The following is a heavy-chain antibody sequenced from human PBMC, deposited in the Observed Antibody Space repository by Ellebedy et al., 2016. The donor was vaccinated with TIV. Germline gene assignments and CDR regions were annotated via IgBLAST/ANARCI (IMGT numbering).Heavy chain of an antibody. Sequence: PGGSLRLSCAASGLTLSSYAMSWVRQAPGKGLEWVATISLYDNHFLYTDSVKGRFTISTDSSKNSLYLQMNSLRAEDTAVYFCAKFYVHFGDCGSDYWGQGTLVTFSS. CDR2: ISLYDNHF. J-gene: IGHJ4*02. CDR1: GLTLSSYA. V-gene: IGHV3-23*01. CDR3: AKFYVHFGDCGSDY. D-gene: IGHD2-21*02.